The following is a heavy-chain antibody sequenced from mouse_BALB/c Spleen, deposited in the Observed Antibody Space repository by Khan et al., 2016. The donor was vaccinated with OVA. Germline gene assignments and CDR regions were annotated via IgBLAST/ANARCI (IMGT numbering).Heavy chain of an antibody. CDR1: GYSFTGYN. D-gene: IGHD2-10*02. Sequence: VQLQQSGPELEKPGASVKISCKASGYSFTGYNMNWVKQNNGQNLEWIGNIDPYYGGTTYNQNFKGKATLTVDKSSSTAYLHLSSLTSEDSAVYDCAKSGYGNYGHYFDYWGQGTTLTVSS. CDR3: AKSGYGNYGHYFDY. CDR2: IDPYYGGT. J-gene: IGHJ2*01. V-gene: IGHV1S135*01.